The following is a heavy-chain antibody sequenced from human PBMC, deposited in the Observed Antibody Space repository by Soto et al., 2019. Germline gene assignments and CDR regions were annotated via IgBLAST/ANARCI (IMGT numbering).Heavy chain of an antibody. J-gene: IGHJ4*02. CDR2: IWYDGSNK. Sequence: SGGSLRLSCAASGFTFSSYGMHWVRQAPGKGLEWVAVIWYDGSNKYYADSVNGRFTIARDNSKDTLYLKMNSLRAEDTAVYYCARDRGGSGSYFAYWGQGTLVTVSS. CDR3: ARDRGGSGSYFAY. V-gene: IGHV3-33*01. D-gene: IGHD3-10*01. CDR1: GFTFSSYG.